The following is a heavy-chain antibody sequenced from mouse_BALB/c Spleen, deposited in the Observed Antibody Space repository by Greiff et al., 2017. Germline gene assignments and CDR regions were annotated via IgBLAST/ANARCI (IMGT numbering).Heavy chain of an antibody. V-gene: IGHV5-17*02. CDR2: ISSGSSTI. Sequence: EVQVVESGGGLVQPGGSRKLSCAASGFTFSSFGMHWVRQAPEKGLEWVAYISSGSSTIYYADTVKGRFTISRDNPKNTLFLQMTSLRSEDTAMYYCAITGTLDYWGQGTTLTVSS. D-gene: IGHD4-1*01. CDR1: GFTFSSFG. J-gene: IGHJ2*01. CDR3: AITGTLDY.